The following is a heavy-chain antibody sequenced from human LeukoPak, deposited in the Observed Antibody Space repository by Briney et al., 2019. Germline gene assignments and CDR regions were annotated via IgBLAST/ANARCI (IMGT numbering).Heavy chain of an antibody. CDR2: IYPGDSDT. V-gene: IGHV5-51*01. Sequence: GESLKISCKGSGYSFTSYWIGWVRQMPGQGLEWMGIIYPGDSDTRYSPSFQGQVTISADKSISTAYLQWSSLKASDTAMYYCARLDIVASRVYYFDYWGQGTLVTVSS. CDR1: GYSFTSYW. CDR3: ARLDIVASRVYYFDY. J-gene: IGHJ4*02. D-gene: IGHD5-12*01.